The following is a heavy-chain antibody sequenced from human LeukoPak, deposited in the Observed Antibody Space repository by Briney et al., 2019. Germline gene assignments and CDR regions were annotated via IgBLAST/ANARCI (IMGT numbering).Heavy chain of an antibody. CDR2: ISSSGSTI. D-gene: IGHD3-10*01. CDR1: GFTFSSYE. Sequence: GGSLRLSCAASGFTFSSYEMNWVRQAPGKGLEWVSYISSSGSTIYYADSVKGRFTISRDNAKNSLYLQMNSLRAEGTAVYYCARGTGSGRYSVGSPDDWGQGTLVTVSS. CDR3: ARGTGSGRYSVGSPDD. J-gene: IGHJ4*02. V-gene: IGHV3-48*03.